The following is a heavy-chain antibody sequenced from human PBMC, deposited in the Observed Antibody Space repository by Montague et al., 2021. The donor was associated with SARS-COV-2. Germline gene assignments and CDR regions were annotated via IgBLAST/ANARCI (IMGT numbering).Heavy chain of an antibody. D-gene: IGHD6-13*01. CDR2: ISGSGGRT. Sequence: SLRLSLSASEFTFSSYAMSWVRQAPGKGLEWVSAISGSGGRTYYADSVKGRFTLSRDNSKNTLYLQMNSLRAEDTAVYYCAKAALGSSSYFDYWGQGTLVTVSS. J-gene: IGHJ4*02. V-gene: IGHV3-23*01. CDR3: AKAALGSSSYFDY. CDR1: EFTFSSYA.